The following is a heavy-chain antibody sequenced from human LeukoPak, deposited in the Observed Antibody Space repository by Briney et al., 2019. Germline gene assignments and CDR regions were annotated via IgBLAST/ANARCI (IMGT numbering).Heavy chain of an antibody. D-gene: IGHD3-22*01. CDR1: GFTVSSNC. Sequence: GGSLRLSCAASGFTVSSNCMSWVRQAPGKGLEWVSVIYSGGTTYYADSVKGRFTISRDNSKNTLYLQMSSLRAEDTAVYHCARNLYYYDSSGYYYYWGQGTLVTVSS. V-gene: IGHV3-66*01. CDR3: ARNLYYYDSSGYYYY. CDR2: IYSGGTT. J-gene: IGHJ4*02.